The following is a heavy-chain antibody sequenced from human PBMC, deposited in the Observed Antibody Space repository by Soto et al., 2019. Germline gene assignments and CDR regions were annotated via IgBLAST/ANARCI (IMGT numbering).Heavy chain of an antibody. J-gene: IGHJ3*02. V-gene: IGHV4-59*01. Sequence: SETLSLTCTVSGGSISSYYWSWIRQPPGKGLEWIGYIYYSGSTNYNPSLKSRVTISVDTSKNQFSLKLSSVTAADTAVYYCARGGYSYGYRTLDIWGQGTMVTVSS. CDR3: ARGGYSYGYRTLDI. D-gene: IGHD5-18*01. CDR2: IYYSGST. CDR1: GGSISSYY.